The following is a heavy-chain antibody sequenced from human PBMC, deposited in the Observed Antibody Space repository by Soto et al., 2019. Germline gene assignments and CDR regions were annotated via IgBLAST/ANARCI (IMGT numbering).Heavy chain of an antibody. J-gene: IGHJ6*02. D-gene: IGHD6-19*01. CDR3: ARDRSGRLYYYYGMDV. Sequence: PSETLSLTCTVSGGSISSGDYYWSWIRQPPGKGLEWIGYIYYSGSTYYNPSLKSRVTISVDTSKNQFSLKLSSVTAADTAVYYCARDRSGRLYYYYGMDVWGQGTTVTVSS. V-gene: IGHV4-30-4*01. CDR2: IYYSGST. CDR1: GGSISSGDYY.